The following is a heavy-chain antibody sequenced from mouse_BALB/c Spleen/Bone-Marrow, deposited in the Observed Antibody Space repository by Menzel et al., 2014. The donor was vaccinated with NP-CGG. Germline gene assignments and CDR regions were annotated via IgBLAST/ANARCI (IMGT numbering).Heavy chain of an antibody. D-gene: IGHD2-3*01. J-gene: IGHJ4*01. CDR2: IDPANGNT. CDR1: GFNIKDTY. Sequence: EVKVVESGAELVKPGASVKLSCTASGFNIKDTYMHWVKQRPEQGLEWIGRIDPANGNTKYDPKFQGKATITADTSSNTAYLQLSSLTSEDTAAYYCARGLLQYYYAMDYWGQGTSVTVSS. CDR3: ARGLLQYYYAMDY. V-gene: IGHV14-3*02.